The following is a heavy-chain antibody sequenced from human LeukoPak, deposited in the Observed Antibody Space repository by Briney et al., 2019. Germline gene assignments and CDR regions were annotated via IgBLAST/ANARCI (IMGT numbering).Heavy chain of an antibody. D-gene: IGHD6-13*01. CDR1: GGSISGYY. CDR2: IYYSGGT. Sequence: SETLSLTCTVSGGSISGYYWTWIRQPPGKGLEWIGHIYYSGGTNYNPSLKSRVAISVDTPKNQFSLKLSSVTAADTAVYYCARAAAAGTMDYWGQGTLVTVSS. V-gene: IGHV4-59*12. J-gene: IGHJ4*02. CDR3: ARAAAAGTMDY.